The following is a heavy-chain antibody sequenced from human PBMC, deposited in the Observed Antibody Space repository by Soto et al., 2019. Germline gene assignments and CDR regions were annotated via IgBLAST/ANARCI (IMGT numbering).Heavy chain of an antibody. CDR2: VYYSGST. CDR1: GDSVSSGADY. J-gene: IGHJ5*02. Sequence: SETLSLTCSVSGDSVSSGADYWSWIQQPPGKGLEWIGYVYYSGSTSYNPSLETGVTISVDTSKNQFSLKLTSVTPADTAIYYCARVKRSTSRLDPWGQGTLVTVSS. D-gene: IGHD1-26*01. V-gene: IGHV4-61*08. CDR3: ARVKRSTSRLDP.